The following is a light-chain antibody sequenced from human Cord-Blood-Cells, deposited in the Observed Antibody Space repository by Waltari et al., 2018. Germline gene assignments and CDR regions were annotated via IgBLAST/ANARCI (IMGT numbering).Light chain of an antibody. V-gene: IGLV2-23*01. CDR3: CSYAGSSTFWV. Sequence: QSALTPPASVSGSPGQSIPLSCPGTTSSAGCYNLVPWYQQHPGKALKLIIYEGSKRPSGVANRFSGSKSGNTAALTISGLQAEDEADYYCCSYAGSSTFWVFGGGTKLTVL. CDR2: EGS. CDR1: TSSAGCYNL. J-gene: IGLJ3*02.